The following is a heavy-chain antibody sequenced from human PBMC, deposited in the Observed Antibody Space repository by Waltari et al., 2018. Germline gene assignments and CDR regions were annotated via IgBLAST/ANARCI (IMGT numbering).Heavy chain of an antibody. J-gene: IGHJ2*01. CDR1: GGSISSYY. V-gene: IGHV4-4*07. CDR3: ARSTLAYWYFDL. CDR2: IYTSGST. Sequence: QVQLQESGPGLVKPSETLSLTCTVSGGSISSYYWSWIRQPAGKGLEWIGRIYTSGSTNHNPSLKSRVTMSVATSKNQFALKLSSVIAADPAVYYCARSTLAYWYFDLWGRGTLVTVSS.